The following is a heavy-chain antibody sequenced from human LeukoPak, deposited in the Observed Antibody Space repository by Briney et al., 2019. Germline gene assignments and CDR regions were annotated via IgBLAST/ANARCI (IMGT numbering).Heavy chain of an antibody. CDR2: IYPGDSDT. V-gene: IGHV5-51*01. D-gene: IGHD6-6*01. CDR1: GYSFTNYW. J-gene: IGHJ6*03. CDR3: ARQSSSSGMNYYYYMDV. Sequence: GESLKISCKGSGYSFTNYWIGWVRQMPGKGLEWMGIIYPGDSDTRYSPSFQGQVTISADKSISTAYLQWSSLKASDTAMYYCARQSSSSGMNYYYYMDVWGKGTTVTVSS.